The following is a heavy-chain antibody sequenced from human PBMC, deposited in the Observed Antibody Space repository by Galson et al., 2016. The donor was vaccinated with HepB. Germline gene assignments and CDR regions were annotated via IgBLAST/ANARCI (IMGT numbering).Heavy chain of an antibody. V-gene: IGHV3-30*03. CDR3: ATDSTRSGTTKNYFAY. Sequence: SLRLSCAVSGFTFNNYAMHWARQAPGRGLEWVAIISYDGSNKYYADSVKGRFTISRDNSKNTLYLQMNSLGAEDTAVYYCATDSTRSGTTKNYFAYWGQGTLVTVSS. CDR1: GFTFNNYA. J-gene: IGHJ4*02. CDR2: ISYDGSNK. D-gene: IGHD1-1*01.